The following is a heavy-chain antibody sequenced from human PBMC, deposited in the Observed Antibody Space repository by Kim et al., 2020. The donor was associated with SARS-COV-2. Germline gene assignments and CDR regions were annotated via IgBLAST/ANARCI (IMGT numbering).Heavy chain of an antibody. D-gene: IGHD3-10*01. J-gene: IGHJ4*02. Sequence: GRFPISRDDSNNTLYLQMNSLKTEDTAVYYCTTDPKYYGSGSYLYYFDYWGQGTLVTVSS. CDR3: TTDPKYYGSGSYLYYFDY. V-gene: IGHV3-15*01.